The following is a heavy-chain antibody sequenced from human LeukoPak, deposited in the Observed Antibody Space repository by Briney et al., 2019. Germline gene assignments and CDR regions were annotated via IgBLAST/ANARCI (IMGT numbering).Heavy chain of an antibody. CDR1: GYTFTGYH. V-gene: IGHV1-2*06. D-gene: IGHD6-13*01. CDR3: ARDQGSLTRSWYTGY. J-gene: IGHJ4*02. CDR2: INPYSGDT. Sequence: ASVKVSCKASGYTFTGYHIHWVRQAPGQGLEWMGRINPYSGDTNFAQKFQGRVTMTRDTSITTAYMDLSGLTPDDTAVYFCARDQGSLTRSWYTGYWGQGTQVTVSS.